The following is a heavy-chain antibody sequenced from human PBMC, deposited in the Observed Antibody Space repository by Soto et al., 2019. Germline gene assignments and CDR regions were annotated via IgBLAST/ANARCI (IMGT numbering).Heavy chain of an antibody. CDR1: GFTFGDYA. Sequence: GGSLRLSCTASGFTFGDYAMSWVRQAPGKGLEWVGFIRSKAYGGTTEYAASVKGRFTISRDDSKSIAYLQMNSLKTEDTAVYYCTRDRYRSSHETIADYWGQGTLVTVSS. D-gene: IGHD6-6*01. J-gene: IGHJ4*02. V-gene: IGHV3-49*04. CDR2: IRSKAYGGTT. CDR3: TRDRYRSSHETIADY.